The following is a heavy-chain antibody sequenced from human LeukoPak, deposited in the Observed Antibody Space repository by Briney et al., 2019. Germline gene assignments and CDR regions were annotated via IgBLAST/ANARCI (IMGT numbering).Heavy chain of an antibody. D-gene: IGHD3-10*01. CDR2: ISYDGSNS. J-gene: IGHJ4*02. Sequence: GGSLRLSCAASGFTFSRNGMNWVRQAPGKGREWVALISYDGSNSYYADPVNGRFTISRDDSKNTLYLQMNSLRAEDTAVYYCASYYGSGSYYGGALDYWGQGTLVTVSS. CDR3: ASYYGSGSYYGGALDY. V-gene: IGHV3-30*03. CDR1: GFTFSRNG.